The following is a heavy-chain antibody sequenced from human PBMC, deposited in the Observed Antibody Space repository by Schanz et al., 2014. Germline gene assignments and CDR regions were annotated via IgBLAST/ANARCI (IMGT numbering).Heavy chain of an antibody. CDR1: GFTFSSYS. CDR2: IVGGGGRT. CDR3: ARDGVDAAAGGNY. Sequence: EVQLVESGGGLVKPGGSLRLSCAASGFTFSSYSMNWVRQAPGKGLEWVSSIVGGGGRTYYADSVKGRFTISRDNSKNTLYLQMNSLRADDTAVYYCARDGVDAAAGGNYWGQGTLVTVSS. D-gene: IGHD6-13*01. J-gene: IGHJ4*02. V-gene: IGHV3-23*04.